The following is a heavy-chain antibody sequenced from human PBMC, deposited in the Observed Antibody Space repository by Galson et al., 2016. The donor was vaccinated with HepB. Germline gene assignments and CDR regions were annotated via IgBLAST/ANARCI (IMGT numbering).Heavy chain of an antibody. V-gene: IGHV3-30*03. CDR3: VRGPPEGCGGSTCYLGAFDN. CDR1: GFTFSDCG. D-gene: IGHD2-21*01. CDR2: ISSDGGNK. Sequence: SLRLSCAASGFTFSDCGIHWVRQAPGKGLEWVAVISSDGGNKYYADSVKGRVSISRDNSKNTLYLQMNSLRADDTDVYYCVRGPPEGCGGSTCYLGAFDNWGQGTTVTVSS. J-gene: IGHJ3*02.